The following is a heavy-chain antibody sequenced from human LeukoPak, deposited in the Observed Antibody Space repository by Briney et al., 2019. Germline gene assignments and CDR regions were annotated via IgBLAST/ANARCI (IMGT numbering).Heavy chain of an antibody. D-gene: IGHD3-3*01. V-gene: IGHV3-7*05. CDR1: GFIFSNYW. J-gene: IGHJ4*02. CDR2: IEQDGSDK. Sequence: GGSLRLSCAASGFIFSNYWMSWVRQAPGKGLEWVANIEQDGSDKYYVDSVKGRFSISRDNAKNSLYLQMNSLRAEDTAVYYCARVLFGDFGPGRDWGQGTLVTVSS. CDR3: ARVLFGDFGPGRD.